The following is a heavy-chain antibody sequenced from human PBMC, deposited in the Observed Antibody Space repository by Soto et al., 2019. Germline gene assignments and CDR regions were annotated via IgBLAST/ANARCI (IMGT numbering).Heavy chain of an antibody. J-gene: IGHJ4*02. Sequence: SETLSLTCAVYGGSFSGYYWSWIRQPPGKGLEWIGDINHSGSTNYNPSLKSRVTISVDTSKNQFSLKLSSVTAADTAVYYCARLGFSYGFGGHFDYWGQGTLVTVSS. CDR1: GGSFSGYY. CDR2: INHSGST. CDR3: ARLGFSYGFGGHFDY. D-gene: IGHD3-10*01. V-gene: IGHV4-34*09.